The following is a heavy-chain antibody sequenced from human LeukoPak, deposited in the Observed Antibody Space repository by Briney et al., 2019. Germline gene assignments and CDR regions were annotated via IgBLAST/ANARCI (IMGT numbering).Heavy chain of an antibody. J-gene: IGHJ4*02. CDR2: IRYDGSNK. CDR1: GFTFSSYG. Sequence: PGGSLRLSCAASGFTFSSYGMHWVRQAPGKGLEWVAFIRYDGSNKYYADPVKGRFTISRDNSKNTLYLQMNSLRAEDTAVYYCGRVGAYYGSGSYSDYWGQGTLVTVSS. V-gene: IGHV3-30*02. D-gene: IGHD3-10*01. CDR3: GRVGAYYGSGSYSDY.